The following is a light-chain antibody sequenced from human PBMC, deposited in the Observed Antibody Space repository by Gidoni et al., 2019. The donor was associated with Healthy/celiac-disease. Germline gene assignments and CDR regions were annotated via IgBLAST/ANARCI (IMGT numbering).Light chain of an antibody. J-gene: IGKJ1*01. CDR3: QQYNSYAVT. CDR2: KAS. CDR1: QSISSW. V-gene: IGKV1-5*03. Sequence: DIQMPQSPSTLSASVGDRVTITCRASQSISSWLAWYQQKPGKAPKLLIYKASSLESGVPSRFSGSGSGTEFTLTIRSLQPDDFATYYCQQYNSYAVTFGQGTKVEIK.